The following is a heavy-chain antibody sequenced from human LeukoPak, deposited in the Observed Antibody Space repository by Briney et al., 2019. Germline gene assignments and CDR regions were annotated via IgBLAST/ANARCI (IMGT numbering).Heavy chain of an antibody. CDR2: IYTSGRT. J-gene: IGHJ5*02. CDR3: ARENAGQQLLVLVSTYFWFDP. CDR1: GGSISSYY. D-gene: IGHD6-13*01. V-gene: IGHV4-4*07. Sequence: SETLSLTCTVSGGSISSYYWSWLRQPAGKGVEGVGRIYTSGRTNYNPSLNSRFTMSVDTSKNQFSLNLSSVTAADTAVYYCARENAGQQLLVLVSTYFWFDPWGQGTLVTVSS.